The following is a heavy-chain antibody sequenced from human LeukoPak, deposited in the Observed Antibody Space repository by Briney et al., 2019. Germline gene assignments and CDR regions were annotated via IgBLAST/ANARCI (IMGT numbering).Heavy chain of an antibody. CDR3: ARVGYNWNADDAFDI. J-gene: IGHJ3*02. D-gene: IGHD1-1*01. CDR1: GYTFTGYY. CDR2: INPNSGGT. V-gene: IGHV1-2*02. Sequence: GASVKVSCKASGYTFTGYYMHWVRQAPGQGLEWMGWINPNSGGTNYAQKFQGRVTMTRDTSISTAYMELSRLRSDDTAVYYCARVGYNWNADDAFDIWGQGTMVTVSS.